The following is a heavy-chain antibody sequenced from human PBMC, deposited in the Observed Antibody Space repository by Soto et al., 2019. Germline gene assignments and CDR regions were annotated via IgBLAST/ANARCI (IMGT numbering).Heavy chain of an antibody. CDR3: TLGVDY. V-gene: IGHV3-23*01. CDR2: ISGSGGST. D-gene: IGHD3-16*01. CDR1: GFTFSSYA. J-gene: IGHJ4*02. Sequence: GGSLRLSCASSGFTFSSYAMSWVRQAPGKGLEWVSTISGSGGSTYCADSVKGRFTISRDNSKNTLYPQMNSLRAEDTAVYYCTLGVDYWGQGTLVTVSS.